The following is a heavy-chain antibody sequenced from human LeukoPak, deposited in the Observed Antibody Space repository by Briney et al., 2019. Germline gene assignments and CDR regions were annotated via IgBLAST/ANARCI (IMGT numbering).Heavy chain of an antibody. CDR3: TRAMVREWEPNTSDS. Sequence: GGSLRLSCAASGFTLTSYGMNWIRQAPVRGLEWVSSITSSGAVYYADSVKGRFTISRDSANNSLYLQMSSLRAEDTALYYCTRAMVREWEPNTSDSWGQGTLVTVSS. CDR1: GFTLTSYG. J-gene: IGHJ4*02. D-gene: IGHD1-26*01. CDR2: ITSSGAV. V-gene: IGHV3-21*01.